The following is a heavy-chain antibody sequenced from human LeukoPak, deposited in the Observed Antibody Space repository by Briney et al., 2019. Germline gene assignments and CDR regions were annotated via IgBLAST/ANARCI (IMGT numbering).Heavy chain of an antibody. CDR3: AKGQTPSTTFGPIDY. D-gene: IGHD2/OR15-2a*01. CDR1: GFTFTNYA. Sequence: PGGSLRLSCAVSGFTFTNYAMSWVRQAPGKGLEWVSAISGSGGSTYYADSVKGRFTISRDNSKNTLFLQVNSLRDEDTAVYYCAKGQTPSTTFGPIDYWGQGTLVTVSS. CDR2: ISGSGGST. V-gene: IGHV3-23*01. J-gene: IGHJ4*02.